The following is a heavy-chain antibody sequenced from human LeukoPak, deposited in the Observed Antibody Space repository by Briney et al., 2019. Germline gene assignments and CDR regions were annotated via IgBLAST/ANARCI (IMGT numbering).Heavy chain of an antibody. D-gene: IGHD1-26*01. V-gene: IGHV1-46*01. Sequence: GASVKVSCKASGYTFTSYYMHWVRQAPGQGLEWMGIINPSGGSTSYAQKFQGRVTMTRDTSTSTAYMELSSLRSEDTAVYYCARESRIGFQFDYWGQGTLVTVSS. J-gene: IGHJ4*02. CDR3: ARESRIGFQFDY. CDR2: INPSGGST. CDR1: GYTFTSYY.